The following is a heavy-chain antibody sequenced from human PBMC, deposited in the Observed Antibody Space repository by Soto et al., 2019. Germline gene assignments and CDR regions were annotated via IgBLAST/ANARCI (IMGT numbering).Heavy chain of an antibody. V-gene: IGHV1-18*01. CDR1: GYTFTSYA. D-gene: IGHD6-13*01. J-gene: IGHJ4*02. Sequence: QVQLVQSGPELKKPGASVKVSCKASGYTFTSYAFSWVRQAPGQGLEWMGWISAYNGDTKYAQKFQGRVTMTTDASTTTAYMELRNLRSDDTAVYYWAREAGYSSNWPIDSWAQGTLLTATS. CDR3: AREAGYSSNWPIDS. CDR2: ISAYNGDT.